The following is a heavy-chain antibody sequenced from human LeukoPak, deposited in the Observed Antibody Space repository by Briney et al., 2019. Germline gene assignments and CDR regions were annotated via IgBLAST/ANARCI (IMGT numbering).Heavy chain of an antibody. V-gene: IGHV4-31*03. J-gene: IGHJ4*02. Sequence: SETLSLTCTVSGGSLSSGGYYWRWLRQHPGKGLEWLGYIYYSGRTYYNPSLKSRVTISVDTSKNQFSLKLSSVTAADTAVYYCASLDSSGYTPTSYFDYWGQGTLVTVSS. D-gene: IGHD3-22*01. CDR3: ASLDSSGYTPTSYFDY. CDR2: IYYSGRT. CDR1: GGSLSSGGYY.